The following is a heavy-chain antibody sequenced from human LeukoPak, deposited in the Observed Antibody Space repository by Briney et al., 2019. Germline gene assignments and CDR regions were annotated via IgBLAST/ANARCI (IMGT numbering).Heavy chain of an antibody. CDR2: INPNSGGT. V-gene: IGHV1-2*02. J-gene: IGHJ4*02. CDR3: ARAAIPTYYYDSSGYGNFDY. D-gene: IGHD3-22*01. Sequence: ASVKVSCKASGYTFTGYYMHWVRPAPGQGLAWMGWINPNSGGTNYAQKFQGRVTMTRDTSISTAYMELSRLRSDDTAVYYCARAAIPTYYYDSSGYGNFDYWGQGTLVTVSS. CDR1: GYTFTGYY.